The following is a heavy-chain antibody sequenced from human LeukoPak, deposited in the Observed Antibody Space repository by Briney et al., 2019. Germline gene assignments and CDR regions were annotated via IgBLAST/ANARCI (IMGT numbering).Heavy chain of an antibody. V-gene: IGHV4-34*01. D-gene: IGHD2-15*01. Sequence: SETLSLTCAVYGGSFSGYYWSWIRQPPGKGLEWIGEINHSGSTNYNPSLKSRVTISVDTSKNQFSLRLSSVTAADTAVYYCARVTGYVVEDYFDYWGQGTLVTVSS. J-gene: IGHJ4*02. CDR2: INHSGST. CDR3: ARVTGYVVEDYFDY. CDR1: GGSFSGYY.